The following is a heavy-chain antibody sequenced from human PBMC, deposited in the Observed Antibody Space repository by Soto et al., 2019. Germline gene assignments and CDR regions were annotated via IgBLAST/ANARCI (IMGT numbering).Heavy chain of an antibody. CDR1: GGSFSGYY. J-gene: IGHJ4*02. Sequence: PSETLSLTCAVYGGSFSGYYWSWIRQPPGKGLEWIGEINHSGSTNYSPSLKSRASMSMDTSKNLLSLRLRSLTAADTAVYFCARVKATLYRHYYFDYWGQGTPVTVSS. CDR2: INHSGST. D-gene: IGHD5-12*01. V-gene: IGHV4-34*01. CDR3: ARVKATLYRHYYFDY.